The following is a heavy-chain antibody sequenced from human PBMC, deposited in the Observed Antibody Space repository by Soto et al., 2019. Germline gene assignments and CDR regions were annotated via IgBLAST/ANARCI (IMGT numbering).Heavy chain of an antibody. Sequence: EVQLLESGGDLVRPGESLRLSCTASGFILSNYAMNWVRQAPGMGLEWVSGIAGSGASTFYADSVKGRFSISRDKNTLFLQMNSLRADDTAVYYCAKSLVTTLTYNWYFDLWGRGTLVTVSS. D-gene: IGHD4-4*01. CDR3: AKSLVTTLTYNWYFDL. J-gene: IGHJ2*01. CDR1: GFILSNYA. V-gene: IGHV3-23*01. CDR2: IAGSGAST.